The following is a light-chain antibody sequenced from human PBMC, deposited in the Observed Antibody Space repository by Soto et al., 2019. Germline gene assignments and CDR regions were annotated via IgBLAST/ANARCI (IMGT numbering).Light chain of an antibody. V-gene: IGKV1-5*03. CDR3: QQYSSYWT. CDR2: MAS. Sequence: DFQMTQSPSTLSASVGDRVTITCRASQSISSWLAWYQQKPGKAPKLLIYMASSLGSGVSSRFSGSGSGTEFTLTISSLQPDDVATYDCQQYSSYWTFGQGTKVEIK. CDR1: QSISSW. J-gene: IGKJ1*01.